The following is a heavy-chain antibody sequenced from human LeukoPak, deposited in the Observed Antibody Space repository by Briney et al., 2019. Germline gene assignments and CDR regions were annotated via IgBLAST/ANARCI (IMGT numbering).Heavy chain of an antibody. CDR2: IIPIFGTA. V-gene: IGHV1-69*05. D-gene: IGHD2-15*01. Sequence: SVKVSRKASGGTFSSYAISWVRQAPGQGLEWMGRIIPIFGTANYAQKFQGRVTITTDESTSTAYMELSSLRSEDTAVYYCARGLMEGYCSGGSCYPPYFDYWGQGTLVTVSS. CDR1: GGTFSSYA. CDR3: ARGLMEGYCSGGSCYPPYFDY. J-gene: IGHJ4*02.